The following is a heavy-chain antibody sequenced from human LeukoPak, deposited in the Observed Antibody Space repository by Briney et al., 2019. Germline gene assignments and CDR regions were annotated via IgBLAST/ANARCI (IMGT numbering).Heavy chain of an antibody. J-gene: IGHJ6*02. D-gene: IGHD6-19*01. CDR3: ARVTVAGTLYYYYGMDV. Sequence: GASVKVSCKVSGYTLTELSMHWVRQAPGKGLEWMGGFDPEDGETIYAQKFQGRVTITADESTSTAYMELSSLRSEDTAVYYCARVTVAGTLYYYYGMDVWGQGTTVTVSS. CDR2: FDPEDGET. CDR1: GYTLTELS. V-gene: IGHV1-24*01.